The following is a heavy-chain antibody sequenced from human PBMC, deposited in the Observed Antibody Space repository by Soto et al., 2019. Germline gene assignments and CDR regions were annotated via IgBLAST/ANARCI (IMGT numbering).Heavy chain of an antibody. V-gene: IGHV3-53*01. CDR1: GFTVSSTY. Sequence: GGSLRLSCAASGFTVSSTYMTWVRQAPGKGLQWGSVMYGGLTTSYADSVKGRFTISRDNSKNTLFLQMNSLRDEDTAVYYCARDRIEAAGTPSFNYYYGMDVWGQGTTVTVSS. CDR3: ARDRIEAAGTPSFNYYYGMDV. J-gene: IGHJ6*02. D-gene: IGHD6-13*01. CDR2: MYGGLTT.